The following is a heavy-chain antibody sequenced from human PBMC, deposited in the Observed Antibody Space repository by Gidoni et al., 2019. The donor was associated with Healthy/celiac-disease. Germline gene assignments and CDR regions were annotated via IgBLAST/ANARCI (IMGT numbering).Heavy chain of an antibody. CDR2: ISYDGINK. D-gene: IGHD1-26*01. Sequence: QVQLVESGGGVVQPGRSLRLSCAASGFTFSRYGMHWVRQAPGKGLEWVAVISYDGINKFYADSVKCRFTISRDNSKNTLYLQMNSLRAEDTAVYYCAKGQGWELLDAFDIWGQGTMVTVSS. J-gene: IGHJ3*02. CDR3: AKGQGWELLDAFDI. CDR1: GFTFSRYG. V-gene: IGHV3-30*18.